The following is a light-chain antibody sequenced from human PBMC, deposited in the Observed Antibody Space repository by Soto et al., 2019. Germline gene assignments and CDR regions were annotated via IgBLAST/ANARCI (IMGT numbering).Light chain of an antibody. CDR1: SSDVGGYNY. CDR2: EVT. V-gene: IGLV2-8*01. CDR3: SSYAGSNILV. Sequence: QSVLTQPPSASGSPGQSVTMSCTGTSSDVGGYNYVSWYQQHPGKVPKLMIYEVTKRPSGVPDRFSGSKSGNTASLTVSGLQAEDEADYYCSSYAGSNILVFGGGTKLTVL. J-gene: IGLJ3*02.